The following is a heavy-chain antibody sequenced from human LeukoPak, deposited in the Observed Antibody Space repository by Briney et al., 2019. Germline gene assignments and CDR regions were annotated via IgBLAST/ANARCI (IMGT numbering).Heavy chain of an antibody. J-gene: IGHJ4*02. D-gene: IGHD3-16*01. CDR1: GFTFSNYA. Sequence: GGSLRLSCAASGFTFSNYALNWVRQAPGKGLEWVSVDSVKGRFTISRDNSKNTLYLQMNSLRAEDTAVYYCAKSSGFGAARYYFDYWGQGTLVTVSS. V-gene: IGHV3-23*01. CDR3: AKSSGFGAARYYFDY.